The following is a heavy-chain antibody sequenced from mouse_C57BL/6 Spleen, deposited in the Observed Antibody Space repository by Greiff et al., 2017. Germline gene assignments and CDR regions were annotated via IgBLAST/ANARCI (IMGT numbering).Heavy chain of an antibody. Sequence: VQLQQPGAELVKPGASVKLSCKASGYTFTSYWMQWVKQRPGQGLEWIGEIDPSDSYTNYNQKFKGKATLTVDTSSSTAYMQRSSLTSEDSAVYYCARIITTGPFDYWGQGTTLTVSS. CDR2: IDPSDSYT. CDR3: ARIITTGPFDY. V-gene: IGHV1-50*01. D-gene: IGHD1-1*01. CDR1: GYTFTSYW. J-gene: IGHJ2*01.